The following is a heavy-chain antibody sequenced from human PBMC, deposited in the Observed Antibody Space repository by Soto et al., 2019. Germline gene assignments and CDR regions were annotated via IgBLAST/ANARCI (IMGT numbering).Heavy chain of an antibody. V-gene: IGHV1-69*01. D-gene: IGHD4-17*01. CDR2: IIPIFGTA. CDR1: GGTFSSYA. J-gene: IGHJ4*02. CDR3: ARGSEEGSRGDYGGALTNPVDY. Sequence: QVQLVQSGAEVKKPGSSVKVSCKASGGTFSSYAISWVRQAPGQGLEWRGGIIPIFGTANYAQKFQGRVTITADESTSTAYREMSSLRSEDTAVYYCARGSEEGSRGDYGGALTNPVDYWGQGTLVTVSS.